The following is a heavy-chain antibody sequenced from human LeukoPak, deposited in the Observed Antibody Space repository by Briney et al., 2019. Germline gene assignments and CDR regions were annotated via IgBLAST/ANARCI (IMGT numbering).Heavy chain of an antibody. V-gene: IGHV1-69*05. CDR1: GGTFSSYA. CDR3: ARVPRFLEWRGAEDAFDI. D-gene: IGHD3-3*01. J-gene: IGHJ3*02. Sequence: ASVKVSCKASGGTFSSYAISWVRQAPGQGLEWMGGIIPIFGTANYAQKFQGRVTITTDESTSTAYMELSSLRSEDTAVYYCARVPRFLEWRGAEDAFDIWGQGTMVTVSS. CDR2: IIPIFGTA.